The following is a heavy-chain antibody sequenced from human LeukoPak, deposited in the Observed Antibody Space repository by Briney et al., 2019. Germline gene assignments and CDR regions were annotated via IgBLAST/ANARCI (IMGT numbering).Heavy chain of an antibody. D-gene: IGHD6-13*01. Sequence: SETLSLTCAVYGGSFSGYYWSWIRQPPGKGLEWIGEINHSGSTNYNPSLKSRVTISVDTSKNQFSLKLSSVTAADTAVYYCAGLVPSSSWFYYYYYGMDVWGQGTTVTVSS. J-gene: IGHJ6*02. CDR2: INHSGST. CDR3: AGLVPSSSWFYYYYYGMDV. CDR1: GGSFSGYY. V-gene: IGHV4-34*01.